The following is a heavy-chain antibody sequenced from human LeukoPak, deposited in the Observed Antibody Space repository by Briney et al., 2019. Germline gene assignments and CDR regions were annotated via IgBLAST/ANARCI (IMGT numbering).Heavy chain of an antibody. Sequence: GGSLRLSCAASGFTFSSYWMSRVRQAPGKGLEWVANIKQDGSEKYYVDSVKGRFTISRDNAKNSLYLQMNSLRAEDTAVYYCARYIYSSGWCFDYWGQGTLVTVSS. CDR1: GFTFSSYW. CDR3: ARYIYSSGWCFDY. V-gene: IGHV3-7*01. CDR2: IKQDGSEK. D-gene: IGHD6-19*01. J-gene: IGHJ4*02.